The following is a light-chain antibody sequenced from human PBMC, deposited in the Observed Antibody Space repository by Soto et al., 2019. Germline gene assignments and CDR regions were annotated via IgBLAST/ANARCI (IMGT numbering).Light chain of an antibody. V-gene: IGLV2-23*03. J-gene: IGLJ1*01. Sequence: QSALTQPASVSVSPGQSIPISCTGTSSDVVSYNLVSWYQQHPGKAPKLRIYEGSKRPSGVSNRFSGSKSGNTAALTISGLQAEDEADYYCCSYAGSSTFAYVFGTGTKLTVL. CDR3: CSYAGSSTFAYV. CDR2: EGS. CDR1: SSDVVSYNL.